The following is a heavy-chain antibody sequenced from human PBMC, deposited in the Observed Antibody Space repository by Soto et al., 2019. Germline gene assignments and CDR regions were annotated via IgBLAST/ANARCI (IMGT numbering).Heavy chain of an antibody. CDR3: ARRGYCSSTSCYRGSDYYYGMDV. V-gene: IGHV5-10-1*01. J-gene: IGHJ6*02. Sequence: GESLKISCKGSGYSFTSYWISWVRQMPGKGLEWMGRIDPSDSYTNYSPSFQGHVTISADKSISNAYLQWSSLKASDTAMYYCARRGYCSSTSCYRGSDYYYGMDVWGQGTTVTVSS. D-gene: IGHD2-2*01. CDR1: GYSFTSYW. CDR2: IDPSDSYT.